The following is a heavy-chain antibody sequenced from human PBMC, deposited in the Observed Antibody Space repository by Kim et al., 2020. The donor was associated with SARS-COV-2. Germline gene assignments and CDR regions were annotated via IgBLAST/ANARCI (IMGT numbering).Heavy chain of an antibody. V-gene: IGHV3-30*18. CDR1: GFTFSSYG. D-gene: IGHD6-13*01. CDR2: ISYDGSNK. J-gene: IGHJ4*02. Sequence: GWSLRLSCAASGFTFSSYGMHWVRQAPGKGLEWVAVISYDGSNKYYADSVKGRFTISRDNSKNTLYLQMNSLRAEDTAVYYCANTGFSSSWYVGVMSEDYWGQGTLVTVSS. CDR3: ANTGFSSSWYVGVMSEDY.